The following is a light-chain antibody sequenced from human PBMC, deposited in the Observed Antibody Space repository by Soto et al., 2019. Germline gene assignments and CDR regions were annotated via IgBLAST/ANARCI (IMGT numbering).Light chain of an antibody. J-gene: IGKJ4*01. CDR2: WAS. V-gene: IGKV4-1*01. Sequence: DIVMTQSPDSLAVSLGERASINCSSSQSVLYSSTNRNYLTWYQQKPEHPPKLLIYWASTRESGVPDRFSGSGSGTDFTLTISSLQTEDVAVYYCQQFYTTPLTFGGGTKVEIK. CDR3: QQFYTTPLT. CDR1: QSVLYSSTNRNY.